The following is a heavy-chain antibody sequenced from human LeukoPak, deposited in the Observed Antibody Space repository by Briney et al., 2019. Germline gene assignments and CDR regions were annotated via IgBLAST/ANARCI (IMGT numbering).Heavy chain of an antibody. D-gene: IGHD3-16*02. J-gene: IGHJ5*02. CDR2: MNPNSGNT. CDR1: GYAFRTYD. CDR3: ARGGRYGFDHNWFDP. V-gene: IGHV1-8*01. Sequence: ASVKVSCKASGYAFRTYDINWVRQATGQGLEWMGWMNPNSGNTGYAQKFQGRVTMTRNTSISTAYMELSSLRSEDTAVYYCARGGRYGFDHNWFDPWGQGTLVTVSS.